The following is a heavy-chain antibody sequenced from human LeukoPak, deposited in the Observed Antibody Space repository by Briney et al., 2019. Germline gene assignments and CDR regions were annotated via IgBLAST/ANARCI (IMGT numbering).Heavy chain of an antibody. CDR2: IIPIFGTA. V-gene: IGHV1-69*06. D-gene: IGHD6-13*01. CDR3: ARDYSVRAAGTVY. CDR1: GGTFSSYV. Sequence: GASVKVSCKASGGTFSSYVINWVRQAPGQGLEWMGGIIPIFGTANYAQKFQGRVTITADKSTSTAYMELSSLRSEDTAVYYCARDYSVRAAGTVYWGQGTLVTVSS. J-gene: IGHJ4*02.